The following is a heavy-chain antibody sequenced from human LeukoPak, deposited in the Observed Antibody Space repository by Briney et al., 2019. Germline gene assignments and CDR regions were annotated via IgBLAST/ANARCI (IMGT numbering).Heavy chain of an antibody. Sequence: ASVKVSCKASGYTFTGYYMHWVRQAPGQGLEWMGWINPNSGGTNYAQKFQGRVTMTRDTSISTAYMELSRVRSDDTAVYYCARDKNPKNFYGMDVWGQGTTVTVSS. CDR2: INPNSGGT. J-gene: IGHJ6*02. V-gene: IGHV1-2*02. CDR3: ARDKNPKNFYGMDV. CDR1: GYTFTGYY.